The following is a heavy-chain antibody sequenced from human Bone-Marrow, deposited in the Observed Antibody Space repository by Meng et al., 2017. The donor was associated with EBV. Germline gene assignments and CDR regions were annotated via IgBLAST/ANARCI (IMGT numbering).Heavy chain of an antibody. D-gene: IGHD1-7*01. CDR3: AKERARGNWNSPVY. CDR1: GYSYTIFS. CDR2: VRPNDCDR. J-gene: IGHJ4*02. V-gene: IGHV1-18*04. Sequence: HAHVVQSPFEGEKNGAAGKVSVKSSGYSYTIFSNSMRWLAPAQGHKCVGRVRPNDCDRNTDQKLQGRRTMTTDTSTTTAHIELRSLRSDDTAMYYYAKERARGNWNSPVYWGQGTLVTVSS.